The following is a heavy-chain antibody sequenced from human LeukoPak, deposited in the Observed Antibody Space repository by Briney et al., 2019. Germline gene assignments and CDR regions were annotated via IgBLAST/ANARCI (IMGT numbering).Heavy chain of an antibody. J-gene: IGHJ6*02. CDR2: ISYDGSNK. CDR3: ARDWGYCTNGVCYTGGSTYYGMDV. V-gene: IGHV3-30-3*01. CDR1: GFTFSSYA. D-gene: IGHD2-8*01. Sequence: PGGSLRLSCAASGFTFSSYAMHWVRQAPGKGLEWVAVISYDGSNKYYADSVKGRFTISRDNSKNTLYLQMNSLRAEDTAVYYCARDWGYCTNGVCYTGGSTYYGMDVWGQGTTVTVSS.